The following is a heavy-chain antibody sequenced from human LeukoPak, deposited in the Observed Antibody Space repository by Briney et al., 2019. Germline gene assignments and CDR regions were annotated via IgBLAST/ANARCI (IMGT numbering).Heavy chain of an antibody. D-gene: IGHD1-14*01. V-gene: IGHV3-23*01. CDR1: GFSFSSYA. CDR2: ISGIGDRL. J-gene: IGHJ4*02. Sequence: GGSLRLSCAASGFSFSSYAMSWVRQAPGKGPEWVSAISGIGDRLYYADSVKGRFTISRDNSKNTLSLQMDGLRVEDTAVYYCAKESPYTSPRNYYFDYWGQGTLVTVSS. CDR3: AKESPYTSPRNYYFDY.